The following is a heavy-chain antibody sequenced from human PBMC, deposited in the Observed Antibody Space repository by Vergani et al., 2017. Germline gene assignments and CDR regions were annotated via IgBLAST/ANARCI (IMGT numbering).Heavy chain of an antibody. CDR1: GGSISSSSYY. CDR3: ARARKVGITMID. J-gene: IGHJ4*02. V-gene: IGHV4-39*07. Sequence: QLQLQESGPGLVKPSETLSLTCTVSGGSISSSSYYWGWIRQTPGKGLEWIGSIYYSGSTYYNPSLKSRVTISVDTSKNQFSLKLRYGTASDTAVYYCARARKVGITMIDWGQGTLVTVSS. D-gene: IGHD3-22*01. CDR2: IYYSGST.